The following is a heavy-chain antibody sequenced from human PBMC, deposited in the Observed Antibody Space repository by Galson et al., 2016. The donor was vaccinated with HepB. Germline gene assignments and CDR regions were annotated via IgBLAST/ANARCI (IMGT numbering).Heavy chain of an antibody. CDR3: ARDAISEGNSWTPFH. V-gene: IGHV1-69*13. D-gene: IGHD6-13*01. Sequence: SVKVSCKASGGTFSSCAISWVRQAPGQGLEWMGGIIPIFGTANYAKNLQGRATITADESTSTVYMELRSLRSEDTALYYCARDAISEGNSWTPFHWGQGTLVTVSS. J-gene: IGHJ1*01. CDR1: GGTFSSCA. CDR2: IIPIFGTA.